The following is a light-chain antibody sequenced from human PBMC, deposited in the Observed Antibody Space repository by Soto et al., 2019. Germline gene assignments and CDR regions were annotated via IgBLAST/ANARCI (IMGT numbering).Light chain of an antibody. V-gene: IGLV1-40*01. CDR1: SSNIGAGYD. J-gene: IGLJ2*01. CDR3: QSYDSSLSGVV. Sequence: QSVLTQPPSVSGAPGQRVTISCTGSSSNIGAGYDVHWYQQLPGTAPKLLIYGNSNRPSGVPDRFSGSKSGTSASLAITGLQGEDEAYYYCQSYDSSLSGVVFGGGTKLTV. CDR2: GNS.